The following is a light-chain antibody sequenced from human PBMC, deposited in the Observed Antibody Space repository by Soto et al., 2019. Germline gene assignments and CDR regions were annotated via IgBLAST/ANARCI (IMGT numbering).Light chain of an antibody. CDR1: QSVGNN. CDR3: QQYGDWPLT. CDR2: DTS. J-gene: IGKJ4*01. V-gene: IGKV3-15*01. Sequence: EIVVTQSPATLSVSPGERATLSCRASQSVGNNFAWDQQKPGQAPRLLIFDTSTRATGVPARYSGHGSGTEFTLTISSLQSEGFAVYYCQQYGDWPLTFGGGAKVEIE.